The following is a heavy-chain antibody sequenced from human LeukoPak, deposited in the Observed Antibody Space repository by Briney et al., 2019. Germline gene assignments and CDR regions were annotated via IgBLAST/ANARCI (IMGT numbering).Heavy chain of an antibody. CDR2: IIPIFGTA. CDR3: ARRGETTVTTKYAFDI. Sequence: ASVKVSCKASGYTFTSYAMHWVRQAPGQGLEWMGGIIPIFGTANYAQKFQGRVTITADESTSTAYMELSSLRSEDTAVYYCARRGETTVTTKYAFDIWGQGTMVTVSS. J-gene: IGHJ3*02. CDR1: GYTFTSYA. V-gene: IGHV1-69*13. D-gene: IGHD4-17*01.